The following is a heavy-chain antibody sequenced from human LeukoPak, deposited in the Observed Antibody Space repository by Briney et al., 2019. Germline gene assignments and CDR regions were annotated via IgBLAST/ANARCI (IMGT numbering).Heavy chain of an antibody. CDR2: ISAYNGNT. CDR1: GYTFTSYG. J-gene: IGHJ6*02. V-gene: IGHV1-18*01. D-gene: IGHD1-26*01. CDR3: ARGPGIVGATVYYYYYGMDV. Sequence: ASVKVPCKASGYTFTSYGISWVRQAPGQGLEWMGWISAYNGNTNYAQKLQGRVTMTTDTSTSTAYMELRSLRSDDTAVYYCARGPGIVGATVYYYYYGMDVWGQGTTVTVSS.